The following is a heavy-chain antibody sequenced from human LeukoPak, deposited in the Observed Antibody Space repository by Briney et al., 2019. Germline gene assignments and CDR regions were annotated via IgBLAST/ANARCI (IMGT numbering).Heavy chain of an antibody. J-gene: IGHJ4*02. D-gene: IGHD7-27*01. V-gene: IGHV1-2*02. CDR3: SRDLNGDIDY. Sequence: ASVKVSCKASGYTFTGYYMHWVRQAPGQGLEWRGWINPNSGGTDYAKKFQGRVSMTRDTSISTAYMVLSRLRSDDAAVNYCSRDLNGDIDYWGQGTLVTVSS. CDR2: INPNSGGT. CDR1: GYTFTGYY.